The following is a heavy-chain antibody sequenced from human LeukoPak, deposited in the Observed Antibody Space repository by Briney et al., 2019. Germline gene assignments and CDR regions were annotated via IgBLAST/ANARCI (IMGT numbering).Heavy chain of an antibody. D-gene: IGHD3-9*01. J-gene: IGHJ3*02. CDR2: IYYSGST. CDR1: GGSISSSSYY. Sequence: SETLSLTCTVSGGSISSSSYYWGWIRQPPGKGLEWIGSIYYSGSTYYNPSLKSRVTISVDTSKNQFSLKLSSVTAADTAVYYCARGNPRLRYFDWLLPNDAFDIWGQGTMVTVSS. V-gene: IGHV4-39*01. CDR3: ARGNPRLRYFDWLLPNDAFDI.